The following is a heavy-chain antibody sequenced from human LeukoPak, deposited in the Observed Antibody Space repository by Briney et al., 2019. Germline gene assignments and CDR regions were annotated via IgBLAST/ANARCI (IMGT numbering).Heavy chain of an antibody. CDR1: GSTFTSYD. V-gene: IGHV1-8*03. CDR3: ARQPQRIVGATLAINDAFDI. J-gene: IGHJ3*02. CDR2: MNPNSGNT. D-gene: IGHD1-26*01. Sequence: GASGTVSCKASGSTFTSYDINWVRQATGQGLEWMGWMNPNSGNTGYAQKFQGRVTITRNTSISTAYMELSSLRSEDTAVYYCARQPQRIVGATLAINDAFDIWGQGTMVTVSS.